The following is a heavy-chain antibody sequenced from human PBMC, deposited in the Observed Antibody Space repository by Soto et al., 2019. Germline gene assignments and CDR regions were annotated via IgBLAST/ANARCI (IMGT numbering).Heavy chain of an antibody. Sequence: QLQLQESGSGLVKPSQTLSLTCVVSGASISSGDYAWNWVRQPPGKGLEWLGYIYNNGGSYYNPSLKSRVTISLDRSQNHFSLRLNSVTAADTALYFCARGDKNNYYYLDHWGQGTLVTVTS. D-gene: IGHD3-10*01. CDR2: IYNNGGS. CDR1: GASISSGDYA. J-gene: IGHJ4*02. CDR3: ARGDKNNYYYLDH. V-gene: IGHV4-30-2*01.